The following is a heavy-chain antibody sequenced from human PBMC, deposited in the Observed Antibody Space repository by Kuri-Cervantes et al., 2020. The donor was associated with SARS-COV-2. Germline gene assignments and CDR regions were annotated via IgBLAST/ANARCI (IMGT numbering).Heavy chain of an antibody. V-gene: IGHV4-61*01. CDR3: ARGRGYYYGSGSV. CDR2: IYHSGST. Sequence: GSLRLSCTVSGGSVSSGSYYWSWIRQPPGEGLEWIGNIYHSGSTNYNPSLKSRVTISVDTSKNQFSLKLSSVTAADTAVYYCARGRGYYYGSGSVWGQGTLVTVSS. CDR1: GGSVSSGSYY. J-gene: IGHJ4*02. D-gene: IGHD3-10*01.